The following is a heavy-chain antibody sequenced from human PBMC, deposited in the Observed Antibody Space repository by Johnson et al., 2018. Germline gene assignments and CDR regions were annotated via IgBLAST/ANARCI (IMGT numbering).Heavy chain of an antibody. Sequence: QVQLVQSGGGVVQPGRSLRLSCAASGFTFSRHAMHWVRQPPGKGLEWVASLSYDGSDKSYAASVKGRFTISRDNSKNSLYLQLNSLRAEDKAVYYCARELIGGGGIGVDDAFDIWGQGTMVTVSS. CDR3: ARELIGGGGIGVDDAFDI. CDR1: GFTFSRHA. CDR2: LSYDGSDK. J-gene: IGHJ3*02. V-gene: IGHV3-30-3*01. D-gene: IGHD6-19*01.